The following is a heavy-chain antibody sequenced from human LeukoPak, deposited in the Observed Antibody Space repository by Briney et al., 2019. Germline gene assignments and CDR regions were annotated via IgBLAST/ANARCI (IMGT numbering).Heavy chain of an antibody. J-gene: IGHJ3*02. CDR2: ISGSSIYI. D-gene: IGHD2-15*01. CDR1: GFTFSTYS. Sequence: PGGSLRLSCAASGFTFSTYSMNWVRQAPGKGLEWVSSISGSSIYIYYAESVKGRFTISRDNAKNSLYLQMNSLRAEDTAVYYCARGLLEDIWGQGTMVTVSS. CDR3: ARGLLEDI. V-gene: IGHV3-21*01.